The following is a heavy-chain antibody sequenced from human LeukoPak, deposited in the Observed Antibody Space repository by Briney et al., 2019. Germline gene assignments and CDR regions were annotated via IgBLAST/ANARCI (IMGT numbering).Heavy chain of an antibody. CDR3: ARDSRYSDNSGYYYSHYYMDV. CDR2: IYNSGST. D-gene: IGHD3-22*01. V-gene: IGHV4-59*01. J-gene: IGHJ6*03. Sequence: SETLSLTCTVSGGSISGYYWSWIRQPPGKGLEWIGYIYNSGSTNYNPSLMSRVTISVDTSKNQFSLNLSSVTAADTAVYYCARDSRYSDNSGYYYSHYYMDVWGKGTTVTVSS. CDR1: GGSISGYY.